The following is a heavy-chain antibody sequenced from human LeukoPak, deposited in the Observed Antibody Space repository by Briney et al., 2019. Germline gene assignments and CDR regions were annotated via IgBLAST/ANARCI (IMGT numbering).Heavy chain of an antibody. CDR2: INHSGST. Sequence: SETLSLTCAVYGGSFSGYYWSWICQPPGKGLEWVGEINHSGSTNYNPSLKSRVTISVDTSKNQFSLKLSPVAAADTAVYYCAGDYVGGAFDIWGQETMVTVSS. CDR3: AGDYVGGAFDI. CDR1: GGSFSGYY. D-gene: IGHD4-17*01. V-gene: IGHV4-34*01. J-gene: IGHJ3*02.